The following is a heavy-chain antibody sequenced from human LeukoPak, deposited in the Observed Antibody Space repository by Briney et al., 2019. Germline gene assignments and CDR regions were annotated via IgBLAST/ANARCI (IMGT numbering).Heavy chain of an antibody. Sequence: PSETLSLTCTVSGGSISSYYWSWIRQPPGKGLEWIGYIYYSGSTNYNPSLKSRVTISVDTSKNQFSLKLSSVTAADTAVYYCARMTTPRYYYGMDVWGQGTTVTVSS. D-gene: IGHD1-14*01. CDR2: IYYSGST. CDR3: ARMTTPRYYYGMDV. J-gene: IGHJ6*02. V-gene: IGHV4-59*01. CDR1: GGSISSYY.